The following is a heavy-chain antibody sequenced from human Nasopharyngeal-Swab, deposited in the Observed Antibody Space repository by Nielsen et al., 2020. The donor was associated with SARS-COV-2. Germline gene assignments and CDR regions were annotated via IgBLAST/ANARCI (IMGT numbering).Heavy chain of an antibody. J-gene: IGHJ4*02. Sequence: SETLSLTCAVYGGSFSGYYWSWIRQPPGKGLEWFGEINHSGSTNYNPSLKSRVTISVDTSKNQFSLKLTSVTAADTAVYYCARGLAAAWYGIYYFDYWGQGTLVTVSS. CDR2: INHSGST. V-gene: IGHV4-34*01. D-gene: IGHD6-13*01. CDR3: ARGLAAAWYGIYYFDY. CDR1: GGSFSGYY.